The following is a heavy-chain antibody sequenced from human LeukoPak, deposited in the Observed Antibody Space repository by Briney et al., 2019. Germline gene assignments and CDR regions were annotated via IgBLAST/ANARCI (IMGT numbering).Heavy chain of an antibody. J-gene: IGHJ6*02. Sequence: PGGSLRLSCAASGFTFSSYSMNWVRQAPGKGLEWVSYISSSSSTIYYADSVKGRFTISRDNAKNSLYLQMNSLRDEDTAVYYCARDVPYYYGSGYYGMDVWGRGTTVTVSS. D-gene: IGHD3-10*01. CDR3: ARDVPYYYGSGYYGMDV. CDR2: ISSSSSTI. CDR1: GFTFSSYS. V-gene: IGHV3-48*02.